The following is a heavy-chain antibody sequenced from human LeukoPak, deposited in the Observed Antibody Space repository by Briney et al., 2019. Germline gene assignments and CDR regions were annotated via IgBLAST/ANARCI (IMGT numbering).Heavy chain of an antibody. CDR3: ANDDPYFDY. Sequence: GGSLSLPCAASGFTFRRYGMLWARHAPGKGVEWVAFKRYDGNKENYVDSVKGRFTISRDNYKNKVYLQMDSLRAEDTAVYFCANDDPYFDYWGQGTLVTVSS. J-gene: IGHJ4*02. V-gene: IGHV3-30*02. CDR2: KRYDGNKE. CDR1: GFTFRRYG.